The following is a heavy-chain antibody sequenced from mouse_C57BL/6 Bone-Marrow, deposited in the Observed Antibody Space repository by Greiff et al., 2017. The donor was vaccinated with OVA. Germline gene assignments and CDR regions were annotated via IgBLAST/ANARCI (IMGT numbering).Heavy chain of an antibody. CDR2: ILPGSGST. CDR1: GYTFTGYW. Sequence: VKLMESAAELMKPGASVKLSCKATGYTFTGYWIEWVKQRPGHGLEWIGEILPGSGSTNYNEKFKGKATFTADTSSNTAYMQLSSLTTEHSAIYYCAPMITTTIHWYFDVWGTGTTVTVSS. J-gene: IGHJ1*03. CDR3: APMITTTIHWYFDV. V-gene: IGHV1-9*01. D-gene: IGHD2-4*01.